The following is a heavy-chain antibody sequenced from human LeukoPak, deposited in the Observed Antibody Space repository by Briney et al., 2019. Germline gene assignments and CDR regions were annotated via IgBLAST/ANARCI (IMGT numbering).Heavy chain of an antibody. J-gene: IGHJ4*02. CDR2: ISYDGSNK. Sequence: PGRSLRLSCAASGFTFSSYGMHWVRQAPGKGLEWVAVISYDGSNKYYADSVKGRFTISRDNSKNTLYLQMNSLRAEDTAVYYCAKLSDWYGGNPLGYWGQGTLVTVSS. V-gene: IGHV3-30*18. CDR1: GFTFSSYG. D-gene: IGHD4-23*01. CDR3: AKLSDWYGGNPLGY.